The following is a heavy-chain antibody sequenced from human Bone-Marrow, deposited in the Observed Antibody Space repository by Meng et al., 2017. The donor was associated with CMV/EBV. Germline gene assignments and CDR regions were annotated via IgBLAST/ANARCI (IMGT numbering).Heavy chain of an antibody. CDR2: INHSGST. CDR1: GGSFSGYY. D-gene: IGHD3-3*01. CDR3: AGGRFRPTY. Sequence: SETLSLTCAVYGGSFSGYYWSWIRQPPGKGLEWIGEINHSGSTNYNPSLKSRLTISVDTSKNQFSLKLSSVTAADTAVYFCAGGRFRPTYWGQGTLVTVSS. V-gene: IGHV4-34*01. J-gene: IGHJ4*02.